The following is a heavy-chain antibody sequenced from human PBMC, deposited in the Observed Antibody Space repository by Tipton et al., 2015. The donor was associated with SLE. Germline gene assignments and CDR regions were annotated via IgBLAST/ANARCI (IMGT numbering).Heavy chain of an antibody. D-gene: IGHD1-26*01. CDR3: AILDTTPSSF. CDR1: GFSVSNNY. J-gene: IGHJ4*02. CDR2: IYAGGTT. Sequence: GSLRLSCTASGFSVSNNYMSWIRQAPGKGLEWVSSIYAGGTTYYSDSVKGRFTISRDTSNNTLYLQMNSLRTEDTAVYYCAILDTTPSSFWGQGTLVTVSS. V-gene: IGHV3-53*05.